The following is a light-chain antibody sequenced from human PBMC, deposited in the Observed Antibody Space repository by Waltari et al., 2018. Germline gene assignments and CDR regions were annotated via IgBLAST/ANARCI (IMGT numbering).Light chain of an antibody. J-gene: IGLJ2*01. CDR3: QSYDSSLSVV. V-gene: IGLV1-40*01. Sequence: QSVLTQPPSVSGAPGQRVPIPCTGRSSHIGAGYDVHWYQQLPGTAPKLLSYGNSNRPAGVPDRFSGSKSGTSASLAITGLQAEDEADYYCQSYDSSLSVVFGGGTKLTVL. CDR2: GNS. CDR1: SSHIGAGYD.